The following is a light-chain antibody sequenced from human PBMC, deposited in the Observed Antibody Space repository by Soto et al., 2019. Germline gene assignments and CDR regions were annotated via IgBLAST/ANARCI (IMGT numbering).Light chain of an antibody. CDR3: MQAIDIPWT. J-gene: IGKJ1*01. CDR1: QSLLHSDGKTY. CDR2: EVS. Sequence: ILMTQTPLSLSIIPGQTASISCKSSQSLLHSDGKTYFYWYVQKAGQAPQPLIYEVSNRFSGVPERFSGSGSRTDFTLKISRVEADDVGIYYCMQAIDIPWTFGQGGIVDIK. V-gene: IGKV2-29*03.